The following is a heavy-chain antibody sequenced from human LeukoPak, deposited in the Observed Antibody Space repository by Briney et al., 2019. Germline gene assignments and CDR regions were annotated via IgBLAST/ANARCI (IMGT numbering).Heavy chain of an antibody. D-gene: IGHD5-18*01. J-gene: IGHJ3*02. CDR1: GYTFTSYG. V-gene: IGHV3-30*18. CDR3: AKGVDTATLHGAFDI. Sequence: SCKASGYTFTSYGLSWVRQAPGKGLEWVGVISFDGSYKYYADSVKGRFTISRDNSKNTLYLQMNSLRVEDTAVYYCAKGVDTATLHGAFDIWGQGTMVTVSS. CDR2: ISFDGSYK.